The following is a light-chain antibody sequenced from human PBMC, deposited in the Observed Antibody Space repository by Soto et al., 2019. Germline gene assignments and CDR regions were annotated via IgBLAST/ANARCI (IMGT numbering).Light chain of an antibody. V-gene: IGLV1-44*01. CDR2: NNN. CDR1: NSNLGSNP. J-gene: IGLJ2*01. Sequence: QSVLTQPPSASGTPGQRVTISCSGSNSNLGSNPVTWYLHLPGTAPKLLIFNNNQRPAGVPDRFSGSKSGTSASLAISGLPAEDDADYFCSAWDDSISGPVFGGGTKLTVL. CDR3: SAWDDSISGPV.